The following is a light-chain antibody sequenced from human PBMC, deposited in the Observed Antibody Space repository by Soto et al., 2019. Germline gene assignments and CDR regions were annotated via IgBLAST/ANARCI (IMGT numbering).Light chain of an antibody. CDR2: GAS. CDR1: QSVNNN. V-gene: IGKV3-15*01. CDR3: QQYSAWPLT. Sequence: IVMTQSPATLSVSPGERATLFCRASQSVNNNFLAWYQQKPGQAPRLLIHGASTRATGIPARFSGSGSGTEFTLTISSLQSEDFAVYYCQQYSAWPLTFGGGTKVEIK. J-gene: IGKJ4*01.